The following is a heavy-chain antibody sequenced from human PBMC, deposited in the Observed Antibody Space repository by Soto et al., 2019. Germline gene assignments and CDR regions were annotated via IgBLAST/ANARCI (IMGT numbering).Heavy chain of an antibody. CDR1: GYTFASYG. Sequence: QVQLVQSGAEVKKPGASVKVSCKTSGYTFASYGISWVRQGPGQGFEWMGWISVYDGNTKYAPKLQGRVTITTDRSTSTAYMELRSLRSDDTAVYYWARDSPLDYWGQGTLVTVSS. CDR3: ARDSPLDY. CDR2: ISVYDGNT. J-gene: IGHJ4*02. V-gene: IGHV1-18*04.